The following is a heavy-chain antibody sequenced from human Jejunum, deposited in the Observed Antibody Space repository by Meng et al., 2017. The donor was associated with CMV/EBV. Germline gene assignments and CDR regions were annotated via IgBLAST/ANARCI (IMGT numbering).Heavy chain of an antibody. CDR3: ARGGSYSPDY. V-gene: IGHV3-48*04. J-gene: IGHJ4*02. D-gene: IGHD1-26*01. CDR2: LSDSGSGTI. Sequence: CFASGFTFSPSAMNWVRQAPGKGLQWVSGLSDSGSGTIYYADSVRGRFTVSRDNAKTSLYLQMNSLRAEDTAVYYCARGGSYSPDYWGQGTLVTVSS. CDR1: GFTFSPSA.